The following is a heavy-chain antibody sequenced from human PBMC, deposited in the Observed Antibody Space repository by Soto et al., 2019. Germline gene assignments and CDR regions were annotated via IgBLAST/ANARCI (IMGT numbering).Heavy chain of an antibody. CDR3: AGAGGYVDSYLSGFNY. CDR2: VFYTGFT. J-gene: IGHJ4*02. Sequence: SETLSLTCAVSGGSIGGSYYYWGWLRQSPGKGPECIGRVFYTGFTSYNPSLESRVSVSVDTSKNPFSLKVSGLSAADTAVYYCAGAGGYVDSYLSGFNYWGKGALVTVSS. CDR1: GGSIGGSYYY. V-gene: IGHV4-39*01. D-gene: IGHD3-10*01.